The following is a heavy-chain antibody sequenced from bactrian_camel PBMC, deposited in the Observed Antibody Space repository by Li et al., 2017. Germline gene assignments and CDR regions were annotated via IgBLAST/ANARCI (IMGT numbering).Heavy chain of an antibody. D-gene: IGHD1*01. CDR3: AAPRGPLLVRLAFEEGRYTS. Sequence: QLVESGGTSVQAGGSLRLSCAASGYTSARYCMAWFRQAPGKEREGVAVIYTGGGSTYHVDYVDSVKGRFTISPDNAKNTVYLQMDSLKPEDTATYFCAAPRGPLLVRLAFEEGRYTSWGQGTQVTVS. J-gene: IGHJ6*01. CDR2: IYTGGGST. V-gene: IGHV3S25*01. CDR1: GYTSARYC.